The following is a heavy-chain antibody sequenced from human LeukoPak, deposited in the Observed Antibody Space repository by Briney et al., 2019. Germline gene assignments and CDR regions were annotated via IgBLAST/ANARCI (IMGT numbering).Heavy chain of an antibody. D-gene: IGHD3-22*01. CDR2: ISESGGTT. Sequence: GGSLRLSCAASGFPFDDYGMSWVRQAPGKGLEWVSGISESGGTTYYADSVKGRFTISRDNSKNTLFMQMNSLRGEDTAIYYCARDDRHYYDSSGYYFDEGYWGQGTMVTVSS. V-gene: IGHV3-23*01. J-gene: IGHJ4*02. CDR3: ARDDRHYYDSSGYYFDEGY. CDR1: GFPFDDYG.